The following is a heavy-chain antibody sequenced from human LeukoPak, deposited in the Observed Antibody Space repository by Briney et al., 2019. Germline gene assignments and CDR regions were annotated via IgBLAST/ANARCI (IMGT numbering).Heavy chain of an antibody. Sequence: GGSLRLSCAASGFTFSSYWMSWVRQAPGKGLEWVANIKQDGSEKYYVDSVKGRFTISRDNAKNSLYLQMNSLRAEDTAVYYCAKFGEQQSPDYWGQGTLVTVSS. V-gene: IGHV3-7*01. J-gene: IGHJ4*02. CDR3: AKFGEQQSPDY. CDR1: GFTFSSYW. CDR2: IKQDGSEK. D-gene: IGHD6-13*01.